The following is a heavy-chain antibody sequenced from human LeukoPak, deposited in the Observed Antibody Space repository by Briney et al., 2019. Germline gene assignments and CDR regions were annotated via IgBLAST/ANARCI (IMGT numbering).Heavy chain of an antibody. V-gene: IGHV3-20*04. D-gene: IGHD3-22*01. J-gene: IGHJ4*02. CDR1: GFTFDDYG. CDR2: INWNGGST. CDR3: ARGFSSGYYYY. Sequence: GGSLRLSCAASGFTFDDYGMSWVRQAPGKGLEWVSGINWNGGSTGYADSVKGRFTISRDNAKNSLYLQMNSLGAEDTALYYRARGFSSGYYYYWGQGTLVTVSS.